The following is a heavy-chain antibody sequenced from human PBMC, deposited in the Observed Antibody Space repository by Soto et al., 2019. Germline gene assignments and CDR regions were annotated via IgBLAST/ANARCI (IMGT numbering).Heavy chain of an antibody. CDR2: LNPNTGDT. CDR3: VRAHPEHSNN. D-gene: IGHD2-8*01. Sequence: ASVKVSCKASGYAFTSHDINWVRQATGQGLEWMGWLNPNTGDTGYAQKFQGRVTMTRNTSISTAYMALSSLRSEDTAVYYCVRAHPEHSNNWGQGARVTISS. CDR1: GYAFTSHD. V-gene: IGHV1-8*01. J-gene: IGHJ4*02.